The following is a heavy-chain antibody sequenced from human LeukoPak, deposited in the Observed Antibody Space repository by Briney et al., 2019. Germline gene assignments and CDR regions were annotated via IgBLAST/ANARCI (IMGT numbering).Heavy chain of an antibody. CDR1: GGSISSYY. CDR2: IYYSGST. D-gene: IGHD5-24*01. V-gene: IGHV4-59*01. J-gene: IGHJ4*02. CDR3: ARGHGGWLQLALDY. Sequence: PSETLSLTCTVSGGSISSYYLSWIRQPPGKGLEWIGYIYYSGSTNYNPSLKSRVTISVDTSKNQFSLKLSSVTAADTAVYYCARGHGGWLQLALDYWGQGTLVTVSS.